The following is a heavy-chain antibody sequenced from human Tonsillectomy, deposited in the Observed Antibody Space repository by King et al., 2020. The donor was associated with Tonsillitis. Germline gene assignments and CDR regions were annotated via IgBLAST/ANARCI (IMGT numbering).Heavy chain of an antibody. CDR2: IYYSGST. D-gene: IGHD3-22*01. J-gene: IGHJ4*02. CDR3: AREKMAGLYYDSSGYFPN. V-gene: IGHV4-30-4*07. CDR1: GGSISSGGYS. Sequence: QLQESGPGLVKPSQTLSLTCAVSGGSISSGGYSWSWIRQPPGKGLEWIGYIYYSGSTYYNPSLKSRVTISVDTSKNQFSLKLSSVTAADTAVYYCAREKMAGLYYDSSGYFPNWGQGTLVTVSS.